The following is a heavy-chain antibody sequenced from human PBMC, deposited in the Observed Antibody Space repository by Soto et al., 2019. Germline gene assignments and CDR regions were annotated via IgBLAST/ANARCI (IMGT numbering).Heavy chain of an antibody. D-gene: IGHD6-19*01. CDR1: GFTFKTYN. CDR3: ARDPSPDSSGWYYFDY. J-gene: IGHJ4*02. CDR2: IGTSGTPV. Sequence: EVQLEESGGALVQPGGSLRLSCAASGFTFKTYNMNWVRQAPGKGLEWVSYIGTSGTPVYYADSVKGRFTISRDNAKNSLFLQMHSLRDEDTAPYFCARDPSPDSSGWYYFDYWGQGTLVTVSS. V-gene: IGHV3-48*02.